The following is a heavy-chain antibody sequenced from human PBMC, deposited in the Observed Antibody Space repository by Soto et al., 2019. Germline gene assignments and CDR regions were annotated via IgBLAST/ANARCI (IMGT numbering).Heavy chain of an antibody. CDR1: GGTFSSYA. CDR3: ARKQTGPPYSSYGMDV. J-gene: IGHJ6*02. V-gene: IGHV1-69*06. CDR2: IIPIFGTA. Sequence: SVKVSCKASGGTFSSYAISWVRQAPGQGLEWMGGIIPIFGTANYAQKFQGRVTITADKSTSTAYMELSSLRSEDTAVYYCARKQTGPPYSSYGMDVWGQGTTVTVSS.